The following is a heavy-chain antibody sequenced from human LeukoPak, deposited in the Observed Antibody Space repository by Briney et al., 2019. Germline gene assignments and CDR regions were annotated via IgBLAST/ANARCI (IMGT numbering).Heavy chain of an antibody. V-gene: IGHV1-69*13. CDR1: GGTFSSYA. D-gene: IGHD5-18*01. CDR3: ARLRVDTAMVADYYYYMDV. Sequence: SVKVSCKASGGTFSSYAIGWVRQAPGQGLEWMGGIIPIFGTANYAQKFQGRVTITADESTSTAYMELSSLRSEDTAVYYCARLRVDTAMVADYYYYMDVWGKGTTVTVSS. CDR2: IIPIFGTA. J-gene: IGHJ6*03.